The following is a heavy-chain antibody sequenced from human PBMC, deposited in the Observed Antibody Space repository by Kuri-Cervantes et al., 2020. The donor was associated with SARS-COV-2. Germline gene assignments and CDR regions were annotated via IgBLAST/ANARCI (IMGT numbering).Heavy chain of an antibody. Sequence: GSLRLSCTVSGGSISSSSYYWGWIRQPPGKGLEWIGYIYYSGSTNYNPSLKSRVTISVDTSKNQFSLKLSSVTAADTAVYYCARDNIVVVPAAIRWFDPWGQGTLVTVSS. CDR3: ARDNIVVVPAAIRWFDP. V-gene: IGHV4-61*01. J-gene: IGHJ5*01. CDR2: IYYSGST. CDR1: GGSISSSSYY. D-gene: IGHD2-2*01.